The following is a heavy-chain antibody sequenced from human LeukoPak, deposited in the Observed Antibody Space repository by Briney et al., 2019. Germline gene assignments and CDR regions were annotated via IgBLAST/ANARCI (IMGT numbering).Heavy chain of an antibody. CDR1: GGSFSGYY. D-gene: IGHD7-27*01. Sequence: SETLSLTCAVYGGSFSGYYWSWIRQPPGKGLEWIGEINHSGSTNYNPSLKSRVTISVDTSKNQFSLKLSSVTAADTAVYYCARSPVDLGWFDPWGQGTLVTVSS. CDR2: INHSGST. CDR3: ARSPVDLGWFDP. J-gene: IGHJ5*02. V-gene: IGHV4-34*01.